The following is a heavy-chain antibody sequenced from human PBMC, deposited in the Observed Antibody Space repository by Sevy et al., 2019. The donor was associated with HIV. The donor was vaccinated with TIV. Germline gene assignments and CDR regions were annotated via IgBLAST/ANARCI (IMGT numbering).Heavy chain of an antibody. D-gene: IGHD2-8*01. J-gene: IGHJ4*02. V-gene: IGHV3-23*01. CDR1: GFAFHEYS. Sequence: GGSLRLSCAASGFAFHEYSMSWIRQAPGKGLEWVATLSFGCGKINYADSVKGRFTISRDNSKNSFYLQMDNLRVEDTALYYGAREGCSRPHDYWGQGTRVTVSP. CDR3: AREGCSRPHDY. CDR2: LSFGCGKI.